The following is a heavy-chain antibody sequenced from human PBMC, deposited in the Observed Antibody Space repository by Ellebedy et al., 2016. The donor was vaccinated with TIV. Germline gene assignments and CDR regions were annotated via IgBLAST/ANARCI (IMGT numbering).Heavy chain of an antibody. Sequence: SETLSLTXAVYGGSFSGYYWSWIRQPPGKGLEWIGEINHSGSTNYNPSLKSRVTISVDTSKNQFSLKLSSVTAADTAVYYCARSPVYYGSGSSLDYWGQGTLVTVSS. V-gene: IGHV4-34*01. D-gene: IGHD3-10*01. CDR3: ARSPVYYGSGSSLDY. CDR2: INHSGST. J-gene: IGHJ4*02. CDR1: GGSFSGYY.